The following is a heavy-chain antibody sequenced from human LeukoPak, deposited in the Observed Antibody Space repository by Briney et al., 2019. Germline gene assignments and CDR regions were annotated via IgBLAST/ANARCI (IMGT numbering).Heavy chain of an antibody. CDR1: GGSISSSSYY. CDR3: AREGHYDFWSGYSPSRWFDP. V-gene: IGHV4-39*07. Sequence: SETLSLTCTVSGGSISSSSYYWGWIRQPPGKGLEWIGSIYYSGSTYYNPSLKSRVTISVDTSKNQFSLKLSSVTAADTAVYYCAREGHYDFWSGYSPSRWFDPWGQGTLVTVSS. J-gene: IGHJ5*02. D-gene: IGHD3-3*01. CDR2: IYYSGST.